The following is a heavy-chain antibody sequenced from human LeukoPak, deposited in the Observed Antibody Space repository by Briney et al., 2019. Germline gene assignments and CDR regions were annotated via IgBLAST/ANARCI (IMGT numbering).Heavy chain of an antibody. V-gene: IGHV3-23*01. CDR2: IGGSGGNT. D-gene: IGHD2-8*01. Sequence: GGSLRLSCAASGFTFSSAPMSWVRQAPGKGLEWVSVIGGSGGNTNYADSVRGWLTISRDNSKNTLYLQMNSLRAEDTAVYYCAQWHTVDYWGQGTLVTVSS. CDR1: GFTFSSAP. J-gene: IGHJ4*02. CDR3: AQWHTVDY.